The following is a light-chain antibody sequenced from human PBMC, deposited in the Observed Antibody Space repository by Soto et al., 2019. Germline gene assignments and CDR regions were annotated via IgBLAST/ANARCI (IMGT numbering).Light chain of an antibody. CDR3: TSYAGSLPVV. Sequence: QSALTQPPSASGSPGQSVTISCTGTSSDVGGYNYVSWYQHHPGKAPRLMVYEVSKRPSGVPDRFSGSKSGNTASLTVSGLQTEDEADYYCTSYAGSLPVVFGGGTKLTAL. J-gene: IGLJ2*01. CDR2: EVS. V-gene: IGLV2-8*01. CDR1: SSDVGGYNY.